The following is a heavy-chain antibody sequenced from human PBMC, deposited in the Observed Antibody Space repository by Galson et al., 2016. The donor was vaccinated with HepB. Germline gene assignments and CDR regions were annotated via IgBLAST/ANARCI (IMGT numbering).Heavy chain of an antibody. Sequence: SLRLSCATSGFTFGSVWMSWVRQAPGKGLEWVANIKPDGSERYYVDSLKGRFTISRDNAKNTLYLQMNSLRAEDTAVYYCARPEKWLRLGYSMDAWGQGTTVTVSS. J-gene: IGHJ6*02. CDR1: GFTFGSVW. CDR2: IKPDGSER. CDR3: ARPEKWLRLGYSMDA. V-gene: IGHV3-7*01. D-gene: IGHD5-12*01.